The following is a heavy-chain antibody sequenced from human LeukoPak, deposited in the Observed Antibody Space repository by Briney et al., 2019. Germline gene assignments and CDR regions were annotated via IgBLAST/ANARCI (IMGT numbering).Heavy chain of an antibody. CDR2: IRFDGNNK. J-gene: IGHJ4*02. CDR1: GFTFSSYG. CDR3: AKLISPYDY. Sequence: GGSLRLSCVASGFTFSSYGMHWVRQAPGKELEWVAFIRFDGNNKYYADSVKGRFTVSRDNSKNTLYLQMNSLRPEDTAVYYCAKLISPYDYWGQGTLVLVSS. V-gene: IGHV3-30*02.